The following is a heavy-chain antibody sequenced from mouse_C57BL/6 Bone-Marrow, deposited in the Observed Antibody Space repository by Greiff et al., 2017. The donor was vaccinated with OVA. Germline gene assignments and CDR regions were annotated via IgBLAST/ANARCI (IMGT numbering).Heavy chain of an antibody. CDR3: ARPATEYYFDY. CDR1: GFTFSDYG. J-gene: IGHJ2*01. Sequence: EVQLVESGGGLVKPGGSLKLSCAASGFTFSDYGMHWVRQAPEKGLEWVAYISSGSSTIYYADTVKGRFTISRDNAKNTLFLQMTSLRSEDTAMYYCARPATEYYFDYWGQGTTLTVSS. V-gene: IGHV5-17*01. CDR2: ISSGSSTI.